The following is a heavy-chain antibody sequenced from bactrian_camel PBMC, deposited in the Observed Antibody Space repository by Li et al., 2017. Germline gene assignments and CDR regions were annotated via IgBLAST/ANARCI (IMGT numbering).Heavy chain of an antibody. CDR2: ISGSGRL. J-gene: IGHJ4*01. CDR1: GFSFGGEY. D-gene: IGHD4*01. CDR3: AAQRGGYFGDYAFNY. Sequence: VESGGGSVQPGGSLRLSCAASGFSFGGEYMSWVRRAPGKGLEWVSSISGSGRLDYAEFLKGRFTISRDNAKNTVYLQMNSLKPEDTAVYYRAAQRGGYFGDYAFNYWGQGTQVTVS. V-gene: IGHV3S10*01.